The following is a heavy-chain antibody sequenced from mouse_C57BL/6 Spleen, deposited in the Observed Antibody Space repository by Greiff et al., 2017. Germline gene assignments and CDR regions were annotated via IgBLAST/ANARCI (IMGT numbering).Heavy chain of an antibody. V-gene: IGHV1-20*01. Sequence: VQLKQSGPELVKPGDSVKISCKASGYSFTGYFMNWVMQSHGQSLEWIGRINPYNGDTFYNQKFKGKATLTVDKSSSTAHMELRSLTSEDSAVYYCARSVTYSNYFDYWGQGTTLTVSS. J-gene: IGHJ2*01. CDR2: INPYNGDT. CDR1: GYSFTGYF. D-gene: IGHD2-5*01. CDR3: ARSVTYSNYFDY.